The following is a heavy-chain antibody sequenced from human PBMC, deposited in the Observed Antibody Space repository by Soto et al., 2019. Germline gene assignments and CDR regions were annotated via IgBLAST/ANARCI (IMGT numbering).Heavy chain of an antibody. CDR1: GFTFSSYG. CDR2: ISYDGSNK. D-gene: IGHD1-26*01. V-gene: IGHV3-30*18. Sequence: GGSLRLSCAASGFTFSSYGMHWVRQAPGKGLEWVALISYDGSNKYYVDSVKGRFTISRDNSKNTLFLQMNSLRAGDTAVYYCAKDRLRGGFLTTATTNGMDVWGQGTTVTVPS. CDR3: AKDRLRGGFLTTATTNGMDV. J-gene: IGHJ6*02.